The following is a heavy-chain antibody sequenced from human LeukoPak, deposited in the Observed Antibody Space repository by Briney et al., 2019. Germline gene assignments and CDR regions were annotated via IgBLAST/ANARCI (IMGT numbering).Heavy chain of an antibody. D-gene: IGHD6-13*01. J-gene: IGHJ6*03. CDR1: GFTFDDYA. CDR3: AKVGVAAAGINYYYMDV. CDR2: ISWNSGSI. Sequence: PGGSLRLSCVASGFTFDDYAMHWVRQAPGKGLEWVSGISWNSGSIGYADSVKGRFTISRDNAKNSLYLQMNSLRAEDTALYYCAKVGVAAAGINYYYMDVWGKGTTVTISS. V-gene: IGHV3-9*01.